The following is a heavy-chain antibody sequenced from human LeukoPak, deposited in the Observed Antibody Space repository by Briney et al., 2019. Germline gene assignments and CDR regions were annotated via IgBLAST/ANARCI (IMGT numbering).Heavy chain of an antibody. J-gene: IGHJ4*02. CDR3: AKDLDCTTYGYYFDY. V-gene: IGHV3-48*03. D-gene: IGHD2-21*02. CDR1: GFTFSSYE. CDR2: ITSGSTI. Sequence: QTGGSLRLSCPVSGFTFSSYEMNWVRQAPGEGLEWLSYITSGSTISDADSVKGRFTISRDNSRNTLYLQMNSLRADDTAVYYCAKDLDCTTYGYYFDYWGQGTLVTVSS.